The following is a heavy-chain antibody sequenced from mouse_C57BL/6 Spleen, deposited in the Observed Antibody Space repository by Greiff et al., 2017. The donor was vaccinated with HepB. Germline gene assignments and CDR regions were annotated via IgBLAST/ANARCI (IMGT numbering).Heavy chain of an antibody. J-gene: IGHJ3*01. D-gene: IGHD2-4*01. CDR3: ARTPYDYDQAWFAY. CDR2: IDPSDSYT. Sequence: QVQLQQPGAELVMPGASVKLSCKASGYTFTSYWMHWVKQRPGQGLEWIGEIDPSDSYTNYNQKFKGKSTLAVDKSSSTAYMPLSSLTSEDSAVYYCARTPYDYDQAWFAYWGQGTLVTVSA. CDR1: GYTFTSYW. V-gene: IGHV1-69*01.